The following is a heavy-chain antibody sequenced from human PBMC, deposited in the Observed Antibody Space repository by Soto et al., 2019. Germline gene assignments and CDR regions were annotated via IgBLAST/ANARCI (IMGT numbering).Heavy chain of an antibody. J-gene: IGHJ4*02. CDR3: ARYNAASGTYYFDF. D-gene: IGHD6-13*01. V-gene: IGHV4-4*02. Sequence: SEALSLTCAVSGASVSSTYWWSWVGQPPGKGPEWIGEINHRGSANYNPSLKSRVTISVDISKSQFSLRLTSVTAADTAVYYCARYNAASGTYYFDFWGQGALVTVS. CDR2: INHRGSA. CDR1: GASVSSTYW.